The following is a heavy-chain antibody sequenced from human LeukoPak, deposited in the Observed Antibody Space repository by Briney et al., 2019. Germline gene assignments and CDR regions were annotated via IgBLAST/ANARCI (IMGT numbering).Heavy chain of an antibody. CDR2: IGTTGDI. J-gene: IGHJ6*04. D-gene: IGHD3-10*01. CDR3: ARGGDHYGSGSSPGDAMDV. V-gene: IGHV3-13*01. CDR1: GFTFNTFD. Sequence: GSLRLSCAASGFTFNTFDMHWVRQSTGKGLEWVSTIGTTGDIYYAGSVRGRFTISRENAKSSLYLQMNSLRAADTAVYYCARGGDHYGSGSSPGDAMDVWGEGTTLILSS.